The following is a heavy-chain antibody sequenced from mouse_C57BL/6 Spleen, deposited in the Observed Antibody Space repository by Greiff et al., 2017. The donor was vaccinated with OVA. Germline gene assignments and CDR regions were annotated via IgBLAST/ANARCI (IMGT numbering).Heavy chain of an antibody. CDR2: INPNNGGT. CDR3: ARREYDGHGAY. J-gene: IGHJ3*01. D-gene: IGHD2-3*01. Sequence: EVQLQQSGPELVKPGASVKIPCKASGYTFTDYNMDWVKQSHGKSLEWIGDINPNNGGTIYNQKFKGKATLTVDKSSSTAYMELRSLTSEDTAVYYCARREYDGHGAYWGQGTLVTVSA. V-gene: IGHV1-18*01. CDR1: GYTFTDYN.